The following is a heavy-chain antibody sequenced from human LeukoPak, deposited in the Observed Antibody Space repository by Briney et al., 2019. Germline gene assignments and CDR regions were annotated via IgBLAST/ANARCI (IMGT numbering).Heavy chain of an antibody. CDR1: GYTLTELS. V-gene: IGHV1-24*01. CDR2: FDPEDGET. CDR3: AREGLGELTLDY. D-gene: IGHD3-16*01. Sequence: ASVKVSCKVSGYTLTELSMHWVRQAPGKGLEWMGGFDPEDGETIYAQKFQGRVTTTEDTSTDTAYMELGSLRSDDTAVYYCAREGLGELTLDYWGQGTLVTVSS. J-gene: IGHJ4*02.